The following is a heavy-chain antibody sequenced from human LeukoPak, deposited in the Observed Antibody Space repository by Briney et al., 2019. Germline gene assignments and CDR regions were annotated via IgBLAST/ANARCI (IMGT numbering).Heavy chain of an antibody. CDR1: GFTFSSYW. V-gene: IGHV3-7*01. D-gene: IGHD2-15*01. Sequence: QTGGSLRLSCAASGFTFSSYWMSWVRQAPGKGLEWVANIKQDGSEKYYVDSVKGRFTISRDNAKNSLYLQMNSLRAEDTAVYYCARGSYCSGVSCYYGYWGQGTLVTVSS. CDR2: IKQDGSEK. CDR3: ARGSYCSGVSCYYGY. J-gene: IGHJ4*02.